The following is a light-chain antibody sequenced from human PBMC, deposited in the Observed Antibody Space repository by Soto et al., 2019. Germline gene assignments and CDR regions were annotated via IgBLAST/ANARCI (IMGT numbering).Light chain of an antibody. CDR1: QSGSSN. J-gene: IGKJ4*01. CDR3: QQYNNLLSK. CDR2: GAS. V-gene: IGKV3-15*01. Sequence: EIVLTQSPATLAVSPGERATLSCRASQSGSSNLAWYQQKPGQAPRLLIYGASTRATGIPARFSGSGSGTEFTLTISRLQSEDLAVYYCQQYNNLLSKFGGGNKVKIK.